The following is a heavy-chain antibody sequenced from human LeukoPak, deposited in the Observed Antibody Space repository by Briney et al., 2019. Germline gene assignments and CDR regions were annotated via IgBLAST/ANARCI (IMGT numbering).Heavy chain of an antibody. CDR3: ARANSLRGWFDP. CDR2: IFYSGST. V-gene: IGHV4-31*03. J-gene: IGHJ5*02. CDR1: GGSISSGGYY. D-gene: IGHD1-26*01. Sequence: QTLSLTCTVSGGSISSGGYYWSWIRQHPGKGLEWIGHIFYSGSTYYNPSLKSRVTISVDTSKNQFSLKLSSVTAADTAVYYCARANSLRGWFDPWGQGTLVTVSS.